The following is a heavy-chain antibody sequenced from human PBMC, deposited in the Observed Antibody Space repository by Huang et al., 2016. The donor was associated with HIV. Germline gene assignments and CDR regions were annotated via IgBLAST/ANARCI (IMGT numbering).Heavy chain of an antibody. CDR3: ARDPRIQSWLNFFDY. Sequence: EVQLVESGGGLVQPGGSLRLSCAASGFSISSYWMHWVRQAPGKGLVWVSRSNSDGRSTSSADSVKGRFTISRDNAKNTLYLLMNSLRAEDTAVYYCARDPRIQSWLNFFDYWGQGTLVSVSS. J-gene: IGHJ4*02. D-gene: IGHD3-22*01. V-gene: IGHV3-74*01. CDR1: GFSISSYW. CDR2: SNSDGRST.